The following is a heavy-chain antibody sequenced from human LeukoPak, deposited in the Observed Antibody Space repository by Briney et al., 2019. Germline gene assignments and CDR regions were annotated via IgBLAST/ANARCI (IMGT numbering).Heavy chain of an antibody. CDR2: IFCGDSDT. V-gene: IGHV5-51*01. J-gene: IGHJ4*02. CDR1: GYSFTSYW. D-gene: IGHD2-21*02. Sequence: AGESLKISCKGSGYSFTSYWIGWVRQMPGKGLEWMGIIFCGDSDTRYSPSLQGQVTISADKSIGTAYLQWSSLKASDTAMYYCARHVVVAGHGYFDYWGQGTLVTVSS. CDR3: ARHVVVAGHGYFDY.